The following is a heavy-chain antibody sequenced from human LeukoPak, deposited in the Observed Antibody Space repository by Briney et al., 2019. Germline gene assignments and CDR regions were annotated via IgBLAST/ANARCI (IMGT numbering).Heavy chain of an antibody. CDR3: AKDIEEWLVKGGGCFDY. CDR1: GFIFSNSA. J-gene: IGHJ4*02. Sequence: PGGSLRLSCAASGFIFSNSAMHWVRQAPGKGLEWVAAISYDGSNKYYADSVKGRFTISRDNSKNTLYLQMNSLRAEDTAVYYCAKDIEEWLVKGGGCFDYWGQGTLVTVSS. D-gene: IGHD6-19*01. CDR2: ISYDGSNK. V-gene: IGHV3-30*18.